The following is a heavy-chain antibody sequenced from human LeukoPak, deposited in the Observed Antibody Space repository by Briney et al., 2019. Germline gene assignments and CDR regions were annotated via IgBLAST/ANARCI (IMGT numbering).Heavy chain of an antibody. V-gene: IGHV3-7*03. CDR2: IKQDGSEK. CDR3: ARAYSSGWFSIWYFDL. CDR1: GFTFSTYW. Sequence: GGSLRLSCAASGFTFSTYWMSWVRQAPGKGLEWVANIKQDGSEKYYVDSVKGRFTISRDNANNSLYLQMNSLRAEDTAVYYCARAYSSGWFSIWYFDLWGRGTLVTVSS. D-gene: IGHD6-19*01. J-gene: IGHJ2*01.